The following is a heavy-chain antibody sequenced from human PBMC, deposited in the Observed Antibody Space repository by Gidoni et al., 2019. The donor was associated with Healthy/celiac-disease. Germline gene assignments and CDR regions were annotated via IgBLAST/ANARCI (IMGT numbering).Heavy chain of an antibody. V-gene: IGHV1-2*02. D-gene: IGHD6-6*01. CDR3: ARGSSSTHYYYYYGMDV. CDR2: INPNSGGT. Sequence: QVQLVQSGAEVKKPGASVKVSCKASGYTFTGYYMHWVRQAPGQGLEWMGWINPNSGGTNYAQKFQGRVTMTRDTSISTAYMELSRLRSDDTAVYYCARGSSSTHYYYYYGMDVWGQGTTVTVSS. CDR1: GYTFTGYY. J-gene: IGHJ6*02.